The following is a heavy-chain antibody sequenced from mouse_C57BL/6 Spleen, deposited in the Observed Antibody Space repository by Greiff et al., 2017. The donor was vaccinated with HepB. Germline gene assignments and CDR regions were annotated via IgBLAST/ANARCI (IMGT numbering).Heavy chain of an antibody. CDR2: IDPETGGT. J-gene: IGHJ4*01. CDR1: GYTFTDYE. Sequence: LQESGAELVRPGASVTLSCKASGYTFTDYEMHWVKQTPVHGLEWIGAIDPETGGTAYNQKFKGKAILTADKSSSTAYMELRSLTSEDSAVYYCTRWSNGVDYWGQGTSVTVSS. D-gene: IGHD2-5*01. V-gene: IGHV1-15*01. CDR3: TRWSNGVDY.